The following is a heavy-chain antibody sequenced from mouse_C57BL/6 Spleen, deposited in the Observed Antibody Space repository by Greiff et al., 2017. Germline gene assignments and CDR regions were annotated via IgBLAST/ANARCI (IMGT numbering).Heavy chain of an antibody. J-gene: IGHJ4*01. D-gene: IGHD1-1*01. Sequence: VQLQQSGPELVKPGASVKISCKASGYAFSSSWMNWVKQRPGKGLEWIGRIYPGDGDTNYNGKFKGKAKLTADKSSSTAYMQLSSLTSEDSAVYFCARDYYGSSPYAMDYWGQGTSVTVSS. CDR2: IYPGDGDT. V-gene: IGHV1-82*01. CDR1: GYAFSSSW. CDR3: ARDYYGSSPYAMDY.